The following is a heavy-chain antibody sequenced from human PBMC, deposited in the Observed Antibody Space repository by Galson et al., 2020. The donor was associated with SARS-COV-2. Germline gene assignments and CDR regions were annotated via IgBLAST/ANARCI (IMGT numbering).Heavy chain of an antibody. CDR3: ARQILTGYYSFYYFDF. CDR2: IYYTESN. D-gene: IGHD3-9*01. Sequence: SENLSLTCTVAGGSISSSNYYWGWFRQPPGEGLEWIGSIYYTESNYYNPSLTSRVTMSVDTSRNQFSLKLSSLTAADTAVYYCARQILTGYYSFYYFDFWGQGTLVTVSS. V-gene: IGHV4-39*01. CDR1: GGSISSSNYY. J-gene: IGHJ4*02.